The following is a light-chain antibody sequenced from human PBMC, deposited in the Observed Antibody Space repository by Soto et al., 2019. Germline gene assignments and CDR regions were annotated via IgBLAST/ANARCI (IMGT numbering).Light chain of an antibody. Sequence: QSVLTHPPSASGTPGQRVTTSCSGSSSNIGSNYVYWYQQLPGTAPKLLIYRNNQRPSGVPDRFSGSKSGTSASLAISGLRSEDEADYYCAAWDDSHWVFGGGTKLTVL. CDR3: AAWDDSHWV. CDR2: RNN. J-gene: IGLJ3*02. V-gene: IGLV1-47*01. CDR1: SSNIGSNY.